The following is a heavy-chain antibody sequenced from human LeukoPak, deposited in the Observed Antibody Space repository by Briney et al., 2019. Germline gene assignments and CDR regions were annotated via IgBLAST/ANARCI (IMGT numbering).Heavy chain of an antibody. CDR3: AGSSSILTIPTFDY. Sequence: PSETLSLTCSVSGGPISNYYWSWIRQPPGKGLEWIGYIYYSGSTKYNSSLKSRVTISVQTSNNQFSLKLSSVTAADTAVYYCAGSSSILTIPTFDYWGRGTLVTVSS. CDR2: IYYSGST. J-gene: IGHJ4*02. V-gene: IGHV4-59*01. D-gene: IGHD5-24*01. CDR1: GGPISNYY.